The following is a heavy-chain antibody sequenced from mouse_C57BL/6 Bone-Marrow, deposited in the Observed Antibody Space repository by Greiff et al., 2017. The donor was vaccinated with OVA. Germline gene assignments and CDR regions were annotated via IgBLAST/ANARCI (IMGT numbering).Heavy chain of an antibody. CDR3: ARSGSTVVAHYFDY. Sequence: LQESGAELVRPGTSVKMSCKASGYTFTNYWIGWAKQRPGHGLEWIGDIYPGGGYTNYNEKFKGKATLTADKSSSTAYMQFSSLTSEDSAIYYCARSGSTVVAHYFDYWGQGTTLTVSS. CDR2: IYPGGGYT. D-gene: IGHD1-1*01. CDR1: GYTFTNYW. V-gene: IGHV1-63*01. J-gene: IGHJ2*01.